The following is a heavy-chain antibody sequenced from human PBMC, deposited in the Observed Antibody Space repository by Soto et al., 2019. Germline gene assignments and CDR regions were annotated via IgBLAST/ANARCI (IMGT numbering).Heavy chain of an antibody. Sequence: PSQTLALTCSISGDSLSSNSAAWNWIRKSPSRGLEWLGRTYYRYKCYNDYAVSVKSRITINPDTSKNQFSLQLNSVTPEDTAVYYSARGKLRYFGSLFSFEYWGQGTLVTVPQ. CDR1: GDSLSSNSAA. D-gene: IGHD3-3*01. CDR2: TYYRYKCYN. J-gene: IGHJ4*02. V-gene: IGHV6-1*01. CDR3: ARGKLRYFGSLFSFEY.